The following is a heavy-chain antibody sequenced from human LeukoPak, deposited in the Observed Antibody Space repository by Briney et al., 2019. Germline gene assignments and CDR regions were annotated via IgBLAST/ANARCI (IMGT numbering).Heavy chain of an antibody. CDR1: GYTFISFD. D-gene: IGHD1-20*01. CDR2: INPSGGST. J-gene: IGHJ4*02. V-gene: IGHV1-46*01. Sequence: ASVKVSCKASGYTFISFDINWVRQAPGQGLKWMGIINPSGGSTSYAQKFQGRVTMTRDTSTSTVYMELSSLRSEDTAVYYCARGLYNWNDVSLGYWGQGTLVTVSS. CDR3: ARGLYNWNDVSLGY.